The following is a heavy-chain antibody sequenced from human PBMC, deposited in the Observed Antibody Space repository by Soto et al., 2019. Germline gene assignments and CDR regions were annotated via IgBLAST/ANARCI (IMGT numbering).Heavy chain of an antibody. D-gene: IGHD3-22*01. CDR2: ISGSGGST. CDR1: EFTFSSYA. V-gene: IGHV3-23*01. Sequence: GGSLRLSCVASEFTFSSYAMTWVRQAPGKGLEWVSAISGSGGSTYYADSVKGRFTISRDNSKNTLYLQMSSLRAEDTAVYYCAKDLARDSSGYYGLAFDYWGQGTLVTVSS. CDR3: AKDLARDSSGYYGLAFDY. J-gene: IGHJ4*02.